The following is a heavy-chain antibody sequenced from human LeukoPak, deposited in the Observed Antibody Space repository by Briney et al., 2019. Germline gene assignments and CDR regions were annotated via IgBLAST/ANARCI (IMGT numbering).Heavy chain of an antibody. J-gene: IGHJ4*02. D-gene: IGHD3-22*01. CDR1: GFTFSSYG. CDR3: ARKWLSMYYYDSSGYIDY. CDR2: ISYDGSNK. Sequence: GRSLRLSCAASGFTFSSYGMHWVRQAPGKGLEWVAVISYDGSNKYYADSVKGRFTISRDNSKNTLYLQMNSLRAEDTAVYYCARKWLSMYYYDSSGYIDYWGQGTLVTVSS. V-gene: IGHV3-30*03.